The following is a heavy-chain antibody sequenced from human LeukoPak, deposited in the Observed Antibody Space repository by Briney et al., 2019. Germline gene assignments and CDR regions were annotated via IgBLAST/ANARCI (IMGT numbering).Heavy chain of an antibody. D-gene: IGHD3-22*01. V-gene: IGHV3-66*01. CDR3: ARAPTITTLVVHD. CDR1: GFTVSSNH. Sequence: PGGSLRLSCAASGFTVSSNHMSWVRQAPGEGLEWVSLIYSGGNAYYADSVRGRFTISRDNSKNTLYLHMNSLRAEDTAVYYCARAPTITTLVVHDWGQGTLVTVSS. J-gene: IGHJ4*02. CDR2: IYSGGNA.